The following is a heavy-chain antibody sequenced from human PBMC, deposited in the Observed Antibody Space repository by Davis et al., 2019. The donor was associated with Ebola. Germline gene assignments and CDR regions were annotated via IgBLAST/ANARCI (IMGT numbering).Heavy chain of an antibody. D-gene: IGHD3-3*01. V-gene: IGHV3-33*01. CDR2: IRLDGSER. Sequence: GESLKISCTASGFTFTYYGMHWVRQAPGKGLEWVAGIRLDGSERFYADSVAGRFTVSRDDSQNTIYLQMDSLRGEDTAIYFCARDPRFFEWSSYFFNYWGQGTLVTVSS. J-gene: IGHJ4*02. CDR3: ARDPRFFEWSSYFFNY. CDR1: GFTFTYYG.